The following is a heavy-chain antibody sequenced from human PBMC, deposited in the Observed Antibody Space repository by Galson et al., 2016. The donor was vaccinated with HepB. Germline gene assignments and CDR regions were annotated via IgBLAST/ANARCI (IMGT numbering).Heavy chain of an antibody. D-gene: IGHD3-10*01. CDR1: GFTFDDYG. CDR3: ARGELYYGSGSYFSAWRKRGVKAYGMDV. J-gene: IGHJ6*02. Sequence: SLRLSCAASGFTFDDYGMHWVRQVPGKGLEWVSGISWDTVIIGYGDSVKGRFTISRDNAKNSLYLQMNSLRAEDTALYYCARGELYYGSGSYFSAWRKRGVKAYGMDVWGQGTTVTVSS. V-gene: IGHV3-9*01. CDR2: ISWDTVII.